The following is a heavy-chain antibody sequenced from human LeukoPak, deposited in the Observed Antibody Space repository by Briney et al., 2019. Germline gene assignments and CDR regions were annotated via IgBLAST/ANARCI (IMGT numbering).Heavy chain of an antibody. CDR2: MLDTVTT. CDR3: ATIKRGNIFGYFDF. D-gene: IGHD5-18*01. CDR1: GASMNTHY. J-gene: IGHJ4*02. V-gene: IGHV4-59*11. Sequence: SETLSLTCAVSGASMNTHYWSWIRQPPGKGLEWIGYMLDTVTTKDNPSLKSRFTLTADTSKNQFSLRLTSVTAADTAVYYCATIKRGNIFGYFDFWGQGIPVTVSS.